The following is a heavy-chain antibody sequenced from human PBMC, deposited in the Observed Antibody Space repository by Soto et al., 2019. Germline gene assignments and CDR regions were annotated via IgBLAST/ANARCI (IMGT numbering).Heavy chain of an antibody. CDR1: SGPSKSHN. CDR3: VRQGIGFLHGLVDV. CDR2: VYDTWST. Sequence: QVQVQQSGPGLVKPSETLSLTCTVSSGPSKSHNWGWIRQPPGRGLEWIGYVYDTWSTSYNPSLKSRVTVSADTSTMRISLTLRVVTAADTAVNYCVRQGIGFLHGLVDVWGQGTTVIVSS. D-gene: IGHD2-15*01. V-gene: IGHV4-59*08. J-gene: IGHJ6*01.